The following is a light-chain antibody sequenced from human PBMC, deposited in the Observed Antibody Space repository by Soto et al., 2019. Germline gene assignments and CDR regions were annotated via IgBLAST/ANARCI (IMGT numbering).Light chain of an antibody. J-gene: IGKJ4*01. Sequence: EVLLTQSPSTLPVVPGESVTLSCRASQSINTFLAWYQQKPCQAPRLLISDASSRAAVVPARISGRGSGTDFTLTLNRREPADVAVYHFHHRSICPLTFGGRTRV. CDR3: HHRSICPLT. V-gene: IGKV3-11*01. CDR1: QSINTF. CDR2: DAS.